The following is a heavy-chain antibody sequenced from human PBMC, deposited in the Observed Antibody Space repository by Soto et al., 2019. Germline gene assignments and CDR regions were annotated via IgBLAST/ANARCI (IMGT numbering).Heavy chain of an antibody. V-gene: IGHV3-30-3*01. J-gene: IGHJ4*02. Sequence: GRSLRLSCAASGFLFSSFAMHWVRQAPGKGLEWVALISHDGSNKDYADFVKGRFTISRDNSRNTLYLQMNSLRPEDTAVYYCARVPAFPFYFDYWGQGALVTVSS. CDR3: ARVPAFPFYFDY. CDR2: ISHDGSNK. CDR1: GFLFSSFA.